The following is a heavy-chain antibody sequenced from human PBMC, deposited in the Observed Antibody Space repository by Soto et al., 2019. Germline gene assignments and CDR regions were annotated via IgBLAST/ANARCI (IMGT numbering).Heavy chain of an antibody. J-gene: IGHJ6*02. Sequence: QVQVVQSGVEVRRPGSSVKVSCKASGDTFKNCVISWVRQAPGQGLEWMGGIIPLFGTTDFAQRFQGRRTITTDESTTTAYMELSRLRSEDTATYYCAVKLGFGKLSVVWGQGTTVIVSS. CDR1: GDTFKNCV. V-gene: IGHV1-69*01. D-gene: IGHD3-10*01. CDR3: AVKLGFGKLSVV. CDR2: IIPLFGTT.